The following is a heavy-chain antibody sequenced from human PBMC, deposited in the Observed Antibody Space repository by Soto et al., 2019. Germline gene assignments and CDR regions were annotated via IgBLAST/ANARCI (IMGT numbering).Heavy chain of an antibody. CDR3: SRSANKYSSSLHWGSGSYYYGMDV. J-gene: IGHJ6*02. V-gene: IGHV1-8*01. Sequence: QVQLVQSGAEVKKPGASVKVSCKASGYTFTSYDINWVRQATGQGLEWMGWMNPNSGNTGYAQKFQGRVTMTRNTSIRTAYMDMCSLRSEATAVSYCSRSANKYSSSLHWGSGSYYYGMDVWGQGTTVTVSS. D-gene: IGHD6-13*01. CDR2: MNPNSGNT. CDR1: GYTFTSYD.